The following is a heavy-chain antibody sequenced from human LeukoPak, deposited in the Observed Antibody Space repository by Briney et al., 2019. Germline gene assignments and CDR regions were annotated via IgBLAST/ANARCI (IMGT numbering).Heavy chain of an antibody. CDR3: ASGELRDY. Sequence: GGSLRLSCAASGFTFSDHYMDWVRQAPGKGLEWVGRSRNKARSYTTEYAASVKGRFTISRDDSKNSLYLQMNSLKTEDTAVYYCASGELRDYWGQGTLVTVSS. J-gene: IGHJ4*02. V-gene: IGHV3-72*01. CDR1: GFTFSDHY. CDR2: SRNKARSYTT. D-gene: IGHD1-26*01.